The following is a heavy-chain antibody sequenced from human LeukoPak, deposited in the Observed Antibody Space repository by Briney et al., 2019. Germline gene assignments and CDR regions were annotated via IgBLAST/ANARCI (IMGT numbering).Heavy chain of an antibody. CDR1: GDTFTGYY. D-gene: IGHD1-26*01. J-gene: IGHJ4*02. V-gene: IGHV1-2*06. Sequence: ASVKVSCKASGDTFTGYYMHWVRQAPGQGLEWIGRINPNSGGTNYVQKFQGRVTMSRDTSIRTAYTELRRLRSDAPAVYYCARVTRLLGATIDYWGQGTLVTVSS. CDR2: INPNSGGT. CDR3: ARVTRLLGATIDY.